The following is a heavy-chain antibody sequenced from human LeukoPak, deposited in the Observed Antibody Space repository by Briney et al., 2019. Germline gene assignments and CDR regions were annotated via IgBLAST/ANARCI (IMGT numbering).Heavy chain of an antibody. D-gene: IGHD2-2*01. CDR3: ARDEGYCSTASSSAELDY. CDR2: IKPNSGGT. Sequence: ASVKVSCKASGYTFTGYYMHWVRQAPGQALEWIGWIKPNSGGTIYAEKFQGRVIMTRDTSISTAYMELGSLRSDDTAVYYCARDEGYCSTASSSAELDYWSQGTLVTVSS. J-gene: IGHJ4*02. CDR1: GYTFTGYY. V-gene: IGHV1-2*02.